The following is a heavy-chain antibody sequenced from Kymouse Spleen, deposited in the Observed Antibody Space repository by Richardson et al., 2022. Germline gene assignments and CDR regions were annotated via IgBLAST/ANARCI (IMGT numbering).Heavy chain of an antibody. Sequence: QLQLQESGPGLVKPSETLSLTCTVSGGSISSSSYYWGWIRQPPGKGLEWIGSIYYSGSTYYNPSLKSRVTISVDTSKNQFSLKLSSVTAADTAVYYCASRITGTTDYYYYGMDVWGQGTTVTVSS. CDR3: ASRITGTTDYYYYGMDV. J-gene: IGHJ6*02. D-gene: IGHD1-7*01. CDR2: IYYSGST. V-gene: IGHV4-39*01. CDR1: GGSISSSSYY.